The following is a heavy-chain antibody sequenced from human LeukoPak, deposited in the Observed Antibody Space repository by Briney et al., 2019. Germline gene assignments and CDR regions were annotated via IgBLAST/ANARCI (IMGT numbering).Heavy chain of an antibody. CDR3: ARVSSSWYYLDY. V-gene: IGHV3-21*01. D-gene: IGHD6-13*01. Sequence: GGSLRLSCAASGFTFSSYGMNWVRQAPGKGLEWVSFISSSSSYIYYADSVKGRFTIPRDNAKNSLSLQMNSLRAEDTAVYYCARVSSSWYYLDYWGQGTLVTVSS. CDR1: GFTFSSYG. CDR2: ISSSSSYI. J-gene: IGHJ4*02.